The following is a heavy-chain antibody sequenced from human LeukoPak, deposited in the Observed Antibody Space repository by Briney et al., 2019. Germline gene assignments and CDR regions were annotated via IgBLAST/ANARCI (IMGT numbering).Heavy chain of an antibody. J-gene: IGHJ4*02. CDR2: IGEDGSRK. Sequence: PGGSLRLSCAASGFTLSRYWMTWVRQAPGKGLEWVANIGEDGSRKYYVDSVNGRFTISRDNARNSLYLQMNSLRAEDTALYYCARGLKVVVTALGYWGQGTLVTVSS. V-gene: IGHV3-7*03. CDR1: GFTLSRYW. D-gene: IGHD2-21*02. CDR3: ARGLKVVVTALGY.